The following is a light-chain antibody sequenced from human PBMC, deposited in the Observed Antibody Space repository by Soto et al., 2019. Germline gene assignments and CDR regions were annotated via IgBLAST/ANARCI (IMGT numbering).Light chain of an antibody. J-gene: IGLJ3*02. V-gene: IGLV2-14*01. CDR2: EVT. CDR3: SSCKFSPTLRV. CDR1: TNDIGSYNY. Sequence: QSALTQPASVSGSPGQSITLSCAGTTNDIGSYNYVSWFQQHPGDAPQLIIFEVTHRPSGISTRFSGSKSGNTASLTISDLQAEDEALYDCSSCKFSPTLRVFGGGTKLTVL.